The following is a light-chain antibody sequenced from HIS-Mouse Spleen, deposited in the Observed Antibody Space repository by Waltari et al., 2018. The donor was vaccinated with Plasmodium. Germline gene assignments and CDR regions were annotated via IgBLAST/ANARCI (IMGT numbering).Light chain of an antibody. J-gene: IGLJ2*01. Sequence: SSELTQDPAVSVALGQTVRITCQGDSLRSYDASWYQKKPGQAPLLGFYGKNNRPSGIPDRFSGSSSGNTASLTITGAQAEDEADYYCNSRDSSGTHGVFGGGTKLTVL. CDR2: GKN. CDR1: SLRSYD. V-gene: IGLV3-19*01. CDR3: NSRDSSGTHGV.